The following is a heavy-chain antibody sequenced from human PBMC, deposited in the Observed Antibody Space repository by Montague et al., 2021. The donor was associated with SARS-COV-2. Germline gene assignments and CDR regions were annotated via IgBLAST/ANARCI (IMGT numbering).Heavy chain of an antibody. V-gene: IGHV3-53*01. CDR3: ARDLGESRDY. D-gene: IGHD3-16*01. CDR1: GFSVNNNY. J-gene: IGHJ4*02. CDR2: IYSGGRK. Sequence: RLSCAASGFSVNNNYMSWVRQPPGKGLEWVSLIYSGGRKYYADSVEGRFAISRDSSNNTLYLHMNYLRAEDTAVYYCARDLGESRDYWGQGTLVTVSS.